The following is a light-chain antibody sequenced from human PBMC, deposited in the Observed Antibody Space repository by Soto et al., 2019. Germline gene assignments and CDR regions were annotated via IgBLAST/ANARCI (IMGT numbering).Light chain of an antibody. J-gene: IGLJ1*01. CDR1: SSDIGSYNL. CDR3: CSYAGSSTMDV. Sequence: LTQPASVSGSPGQSITISCTGTSSDIGSYNLVSWYQQHPGRAPKLIIYEVTERPSGISNRFSCSKSGNLASLTISGLQAEDEADYYCCSYAGSSTMDVFGAGTKVTVL. V-gene: IGLV2-23*02. CDR2: EVT.